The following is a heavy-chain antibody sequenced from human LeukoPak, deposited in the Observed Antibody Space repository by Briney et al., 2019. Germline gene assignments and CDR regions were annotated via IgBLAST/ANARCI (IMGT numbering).Heavy chain of an antibody. D-gene: IGHD3-22*01. Sequence: GGSLRLSCPASGFIFSSFGWHWVRQAPGKGLEYVSAISSNGGRTYYADSVKGRFTISRDNSKNTLYLQMSSLRAEHTAVYYCVKDRVHDSSSYYGYGYWGQGTLVTVSS. CDR3: VKDRVHDSSSYYGYGY. CDR1: GFIFSSFG. CDR2: ISSNGGRT. V-gene: IGHV3-64D*09. J-gene: IGHJ4*02.